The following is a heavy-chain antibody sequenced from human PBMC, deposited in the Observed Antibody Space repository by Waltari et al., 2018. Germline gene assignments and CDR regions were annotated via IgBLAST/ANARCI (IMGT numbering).Heavy chain of an antibody. D-gene: IGHD6-13*01. CDR3: ARVEWEQLVQGLNY. CDR2: IYYSVST. CDR1: GGSISSSSYY. V-gene: IGHV4-39*07. Sequence: QLQLQESGPGLVKPSETLSLTCTVSGGSISSSSYYWGWIRQPPGKGLEWIVSIYYSVSTYYTPSLKSRVTISVDTSKNQFSLKLSAVTAADTAVYYCARVEWEQLVQGLNYWGQGTLVTVSS. J-gene: IGHJ4*02.